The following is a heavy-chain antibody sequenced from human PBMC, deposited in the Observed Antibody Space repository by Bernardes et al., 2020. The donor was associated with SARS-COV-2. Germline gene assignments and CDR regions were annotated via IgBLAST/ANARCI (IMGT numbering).Heavy chain of an antibody. Sequence: GGSLRLSCAASGFSFSTYAMSWVRQSPGKGLEWVSVIGSGGDATFYADSVKGRFTISRDNSKNALFLQMNSLRVEDTAVYYCTKDRNYDDISTYHIDYWGQGTLVTVSS. D-gene: IGHD3-22*01. CDR1: GFSFSTYA. J-gene: IGHJ4*02. CDR3: TKDRNYDDISTYHIDY. V-gene: IGHV3-23*01. CDR2: IGSGGDAT.